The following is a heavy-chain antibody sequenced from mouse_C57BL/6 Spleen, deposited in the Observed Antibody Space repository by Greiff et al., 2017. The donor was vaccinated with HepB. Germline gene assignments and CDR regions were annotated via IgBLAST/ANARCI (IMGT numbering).Heavy chain of an antibody. V-gene: IGHV5-16*01. CDR2: INYDGSST. J-gene: IGHJ1*03. CDR3: ARAPSSDWYFDV. CDR1: GFTFSDYY. D-gene: IGHD1-1*01. Sequence: EVMLVESEGGLVQPGSSMKLSCTASGFTFSDYYMAWVRQVPEKGLEWVANINYDGSSTYYLDSLKSRFIISRDNAKNILYLQMSSLKSEDTATYYCARAPSSDWYFDVWGTGTTVTVSS.